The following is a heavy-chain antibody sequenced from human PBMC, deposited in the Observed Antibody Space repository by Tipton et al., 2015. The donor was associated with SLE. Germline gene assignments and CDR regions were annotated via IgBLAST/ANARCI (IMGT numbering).Heavy chain of an antibody. V-gene: IGHV5-51*03. CDR2: VYPADSDA. J-gene: IGHJ5*02. D-gene: IGHD3-3*01. CDR1: GYRFTSSW. Sequence: QLVQSGAEVKKPGESLKISCKTSGYRFTSSWIGWVRQMPGKGLEWIGIVYPADSDARYSPSFEGQVTVTADKSISTAYLQWNTLKAADTAMYYCARLSIFEVGFDPWGHGTLVTVSS. CDR3: ARLSIFEVGFDP.